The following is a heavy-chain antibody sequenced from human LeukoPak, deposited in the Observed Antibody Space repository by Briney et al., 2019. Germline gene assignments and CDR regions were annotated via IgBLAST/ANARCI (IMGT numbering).Heavy chain of an antibody. CDR1: GFTFSSYA. J-gene: IGHJ5*02. V-gene: IGHV3-23*01. CDR2: ISGSGGST. Sequence: GGSLRLSCAASGFTFSSYAMSWVRQAPGKGLEWVSAISGSGGSTYYADSVKGRFTISRDNPKNTLYLQMNSLRAEDTAVYFCAPGGVRGVIITKPWGQGTLVTVSS. CDR3: APGGVRGVIITKP. D-gene: IGHD3-10*01.